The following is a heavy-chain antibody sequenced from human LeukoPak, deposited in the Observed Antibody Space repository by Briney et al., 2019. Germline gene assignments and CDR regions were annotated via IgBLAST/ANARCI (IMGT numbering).Heavy chain of an antibody. V-gene: IGHV1-46*01. Sequence: ASVKVSCKASGYIFTSYNIYWVRQAPGQGLEWMGIINPSGGSTNYAQKFQGRVTMTRDTSTSTVYMELSSLRSEDTAVYYCARFAVHRRITVVGQFELGYWGQGTLVSLSS. CDR1: GYIFTSYN. D-gene: IGHD6-19*01. CDR2: INPSGGST. CDR3: ARFAVHRRITVVGQFELGY. J-gene: IGHJ4*02.